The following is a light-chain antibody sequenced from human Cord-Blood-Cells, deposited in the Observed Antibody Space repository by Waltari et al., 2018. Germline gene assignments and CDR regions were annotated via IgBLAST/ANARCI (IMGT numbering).Light chain of an antibody. CDR3: QQSYSTPWT. Sequence: DIQMTQSPSSLSASVGDRVTITCLASQSISSYLNLYQQKPGKAPKLLIYAASSLQSGVPSRFSGSGSGTDFTLTISSLQPEDFATYYCQQSYSTPWTFGQGTKVEIK. V-gene: IGKV1-39*01. CDR2: AAS. J-gene: IGKJ1*01. CDR1: QSISSY.